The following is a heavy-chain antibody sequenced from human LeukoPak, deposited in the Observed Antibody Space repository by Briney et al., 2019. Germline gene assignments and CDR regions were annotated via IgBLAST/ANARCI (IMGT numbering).Heavy chain of an antibody. D-gene: IGHD3-9*01. J-gene: IGHJ4*02. CDR2: IGTAGDT. Sequence: PGGSLRLSCAASGFTFSSYDMHWVRQATGKGLEWVSAIGTAGDTYCPGSVKGRFTISRENAKNSLYLQMNSLRAEDTAVYYCARSGYRGNDYWGQGTLVTVSS. CDR3: ARSGYRGNDY. CDR1: GFTFSSYD. V-gene: IGHV3-13*01.